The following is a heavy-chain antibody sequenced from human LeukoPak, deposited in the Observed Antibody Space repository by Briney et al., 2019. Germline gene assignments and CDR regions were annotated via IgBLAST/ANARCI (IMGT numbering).Heavy chain of an antibody. V-gene: IGHV4-34*01. Sequence: PSETLSLTCAVYGGSFSGYYWSWIRQPPGKGLEWIGEINHSGSTNYNPSLKSRVTISVDTSKNQFSLKLSSVTAADTAVYYCAREAIYSYGTFDYWGQGTLVTVSS. D-gene: IGHD5-18*01. CDR3: AREAIYSYGTFDY. CDR1: GGSFSGYY. CDR2: INHSGST. J-gene: IGHJ4*02.